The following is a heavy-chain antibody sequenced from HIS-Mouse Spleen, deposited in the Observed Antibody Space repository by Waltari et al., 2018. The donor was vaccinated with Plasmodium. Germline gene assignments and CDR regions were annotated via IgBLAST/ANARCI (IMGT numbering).Heavy chain of an antibody. CDR2: NTYDGSNK. CDR1: GFTFSSYG. Sequence: QVQLVESGGGVVQPGRSLRLYCAASGFTFSSYGMHWVRQAPGKGLEWVAVNTYDGSNKIYADSEKVRFTISRDNSKNTLYLQMNSRRAEDTAVYYCAKDRRSSSWYVDYWGQGTLVTVSS. J-gene: IGHJ4*02. V-gene: IGHV3-30*18. CDR3: AKDRRSSSWYVDY. D-gene: IGHD6-13*01.